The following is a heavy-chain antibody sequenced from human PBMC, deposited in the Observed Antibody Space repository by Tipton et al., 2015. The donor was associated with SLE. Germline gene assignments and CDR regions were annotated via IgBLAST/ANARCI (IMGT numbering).Heavy chain of an antibody. CDR2: IWYDGSNK. J-gene: IGHJ5*02. D-gene: IGHD6-19*01. CDR1: GFTFSSYG. Sequence: SLRLSCAASGFTFSSYGMHWVRQAPGKGLEWVAVIWYDGSNKYYADSVKGRFTISRDNAKNTLYLQMNSLRAEDTAVYYCARDRVAGPGWFDPWGQRTLVTDAS. V-gene: IGHV3-33*01. CDR3: ARDRVAGPGWFDP.